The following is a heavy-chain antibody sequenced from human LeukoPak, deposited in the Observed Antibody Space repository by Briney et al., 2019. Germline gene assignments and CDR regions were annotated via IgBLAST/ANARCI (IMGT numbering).Heavy chain of an antibody. CDR2: IYYSGST. CDR1: GATISSYY. V-gene: IGHV4-59*08. J-gene: IGHJ3*02. CDR3: ARRGGGHAFDI. D-gene: IGHD3-16*01. Sequence: PSETLSLTCAVSGATISSYYWGWIRQPPGKGLEYIGYIYYSGSTNYNPSLQSRVTISVDTSKIHFSLRLTSVTAADTAVYCCARRGGGHAFDIWGQGTLVTVSS.